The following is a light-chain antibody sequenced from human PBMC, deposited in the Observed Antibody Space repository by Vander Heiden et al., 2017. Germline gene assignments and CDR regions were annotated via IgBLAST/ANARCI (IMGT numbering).Light chain of an antibody. V-gene: IGKV1-33*01. CDR3: QQDDNYPHT. J-gene: IGKJ2*01. CDR1: QDINKY. Sequence: DIQLTQPPSSLSASVESRVTITCQATQDINKYLNWYQQKPGKAPELLIYDASCLETGVSSRFSGSGSGTDFTLTINNLQPEDCATYYCQQDDNYPHTFGQGTKMEIK. CDR2: DAS.